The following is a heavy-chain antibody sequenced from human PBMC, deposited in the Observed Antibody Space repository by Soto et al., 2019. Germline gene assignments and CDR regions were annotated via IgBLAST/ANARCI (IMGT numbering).Heavy chain of an antibody. D-gene: IGHD2-15*01. V-gene: IGHV4-31*03. J-gene: IGHJ5*02. Sequence: PSETLSLTCTVSGCSISSGGYYWSWIRQHPGKGLEWIGYIYYSGSTYYNPSLKSRVTISVDTSKNQFSLKLSSVTAADTAVYYCARDLVSCSGGSCYSVYWFDPWGQGTLVTVSS. CDR1: GCSISSGGYY. CDR3: ARDLVSCSGGSCYSVYWFDP. CDR2: IYYSGST.